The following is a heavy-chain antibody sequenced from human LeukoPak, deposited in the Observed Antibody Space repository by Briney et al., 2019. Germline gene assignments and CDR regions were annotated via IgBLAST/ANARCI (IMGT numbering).Heavy chain of an antibody. V-gene: IGHV3-48*01. CDR3: ARDYLYTFDY. Sequence: GGSLRLSCAASGFSFSSYSMNWVRQAPGKGLEWVSYISGSGNAKHYTDSVKGRFTISRDNAKNALYLQMNSLRAEDTAVYFCARDYLYTFDYWVQGTLVTVSS. CDR1: GFSFSSYS. CDR2: ISGSGNAK. D-gene: IGHD3-16*02. J-gene: IGHJ4*02.